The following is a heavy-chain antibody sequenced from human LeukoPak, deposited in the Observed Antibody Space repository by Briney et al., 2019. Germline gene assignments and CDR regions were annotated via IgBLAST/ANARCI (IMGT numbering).Heavy chain of an antibody. CDR3: ARDRGLGVMVRGVISGWFDP. CDR2: IYYSGST. V-gene: IGHV4-39*07. J-gene: IGHJ5*02. Sequence: SETLSLTCTVSGGSISSSSYSWGWIRQPPGKGLEWIGTIYYSGSTYYNPSLKSRVTMSVDTSKNQFSLKLSSVTAADTAVYYCARDRGLGVMVRGVISGWFDPWGQGTLVTVSS. D-gene: IGHD3-10*01. CDR1: GGSISSSSYS.